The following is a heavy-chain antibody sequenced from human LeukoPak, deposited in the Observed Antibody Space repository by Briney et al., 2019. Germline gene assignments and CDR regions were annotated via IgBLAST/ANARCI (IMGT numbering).Heavy chain of an antibody. CDR1: GVSISSGSYF. CDR3: AGASDYGSGSYFFSDA. J-gene: IGHJ5*02. Sequence: PAETLSLTCTVSGVSISSGSYFWRGIRQPAGKGLEWIGRIYNSEKTNYPPALNSRVTISVHTSKNHLSLKRSSVTAAGNALAYCAGASDYGSGSYFFSDAWGQGTLVTVSS. V-gene: IGHV4-61*02. D-gene: IGHD3-10*01. CDR2: IYNSEKT.